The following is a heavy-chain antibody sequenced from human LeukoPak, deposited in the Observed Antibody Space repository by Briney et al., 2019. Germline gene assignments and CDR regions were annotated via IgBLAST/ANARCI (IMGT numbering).Heavy chain of an antibody. CDR3: ARYSSRIDY. CDR2: ISSSSTI. J-gene: IGHJ4*02. CDR1: GFTFSSYS. Sequence: PGGSLRLSCAASGFTFSSYSMNWVRQAPGKGLEWVSYISSSSTIYYADSVKGRFTISRDNAKNSLYLQMNSLRAEDTAVYYCARYSSRIDYWGQGTLVTVSS. V-gene: IGHV3-48*01. D-gene: IGHD6-13*01.